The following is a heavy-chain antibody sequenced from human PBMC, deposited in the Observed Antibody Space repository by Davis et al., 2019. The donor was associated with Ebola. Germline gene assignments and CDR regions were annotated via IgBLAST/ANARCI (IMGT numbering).Heavy chain of an antibody. CDR1: GGSFSGYY. D-gene: IGHD5-12*01. V-gene: IGHV4-59*01. CDR2: ISYSGST. Sequence: MPSETLSLTCAVYGGSFSGYYWSWIRQPPGKGLEWIGYISYSGSTNYNPSLKNRVTISVDTSKNQFSLKLSSVTAADTAVYYCAREGWLPLWGQGTLVTVSS. CDR3: AREGWLPL. J-gene: IGHJ4*02.